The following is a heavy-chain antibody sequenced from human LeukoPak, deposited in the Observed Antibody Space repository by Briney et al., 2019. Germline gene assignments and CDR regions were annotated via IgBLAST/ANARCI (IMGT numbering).Heavy chain of an antibody. J-gene: IGHJ4*02. D-gene: IGHD6-19*01. Sequence: GGSLRLSCAASGVTFSSYAMSWVRRAPGKGLEWGSAISRSGGSTYYADSVKGRLTISRDNSKNTLYLQMNSLRAEDTAVYYCAKVIGLYYFDYWGQGTLVTVSS. CDR1: GVTFSSYA. CDR2: ISRSGGST. V-gene: IGHV3-23*01. CDR3: AKVIGLYYFDY.